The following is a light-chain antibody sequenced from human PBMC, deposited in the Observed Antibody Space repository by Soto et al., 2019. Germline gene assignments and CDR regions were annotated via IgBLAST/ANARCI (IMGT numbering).Light chain of an antibody. Sequence: QSVLTQPASVSGSPGQSITISCTGTSSDVGGYNYVSWYQQHPGKAPKLMIYDVSNRPSGVSNRFSGSKSGNTASLTISGLQAEDEADYYCSSYTSRSTLVFGTGTKFTVL. J-gene: IGLJ1*01. CDR2: DVS. CDR3: SSYTSRSTLV. V-gene: IGLV2-14*01. CDR1: SSDVGGYNY.